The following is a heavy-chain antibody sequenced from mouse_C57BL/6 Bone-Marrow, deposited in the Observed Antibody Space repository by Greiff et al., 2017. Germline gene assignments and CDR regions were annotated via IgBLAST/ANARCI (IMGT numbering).Heavy chain of an antibody. J-gene: IGHJ2*01. CDR2: IYPGDGDT. CDR1: GYAFSSYW. Sequence: VQLQQSGAELVKPGASVKISCKAFGYAFSSYWMNWVKQRPGKGLEWIGQIYPGDGDTNYNGKFKGKATLTADKSSSTAYMQLSSLTSEDSAVYFCARGHGSSPYYFDYWGQGTTLTVSS. V-gene: IGHV1-80*01. D-gene: IGHD1-1*01. CDR3: ARGHGSSPYYFDY.